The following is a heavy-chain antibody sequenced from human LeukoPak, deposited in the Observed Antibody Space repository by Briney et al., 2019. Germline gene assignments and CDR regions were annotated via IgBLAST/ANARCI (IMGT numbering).Heavy chain of an antibody. V-gene: IGHV3-23*01. D-gene: IGHD6-13*01. CDR1: GFTFSSYA. CDR2: ITSSGGTT. Sequence: GGSLRLSCVASGFTFSSYAMSWVRQAPGKGLEWVSGITSSGGTTFYADSVKGRFTISRDNSKNTLDLQMNSLRAEDTAVYYCARVGAAARSYYYYGMDVWGQGTTVTVSS. J-gene: IGHJ6*02. CDR3: ARVGAAARSYYYYGMDV.